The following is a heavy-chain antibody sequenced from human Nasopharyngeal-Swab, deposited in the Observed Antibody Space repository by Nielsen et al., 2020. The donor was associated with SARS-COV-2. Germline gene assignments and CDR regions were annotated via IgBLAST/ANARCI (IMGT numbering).Heavy chain of an antibody. V-gene: IGHV4-34*01. Sequence: AETLSITWAVYGGAISGYYWSGIRQPPGKGREGIGENNHRGSTNYNPSLKIRVPISVETSKNQFSLKLSTVTAADTAVYYCARRLLRESIVVPASPRGYFQHWGQGTLVTVSS. CDR1: GGAISGYY. J-gene: IGHJ1*01. D-gene: IGHD2-2*01. CDR3: ARRLLRESIVVPASPRGYFQH. CDR2: NNHRGST.